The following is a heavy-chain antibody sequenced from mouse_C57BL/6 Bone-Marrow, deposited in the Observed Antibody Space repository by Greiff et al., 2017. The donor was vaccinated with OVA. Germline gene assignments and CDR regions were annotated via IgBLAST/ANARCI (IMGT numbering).Heavy chain of an antibody. V-gene: IGHV1-15*01. D-gene: IGHD4-1*01. J-gene: IGHJ3*01. CDR1: GYTFTDYE. CDR3: TREGLTPGPWFAY. Sequence: VKLQQSGAELVRPGASVTLSCKASGYTFTDYEMHWVKQTPVHGLEWIGAIDPETGGTAYNQKFKGKAILTADKSSSTAYMELRSLTSEDSAVYYCTREGLTPGPWFAYWGQGTLVTVSA. CDR2: IDPETGGT.